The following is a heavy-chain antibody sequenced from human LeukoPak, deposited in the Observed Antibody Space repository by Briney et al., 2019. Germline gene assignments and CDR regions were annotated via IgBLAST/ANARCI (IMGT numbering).Heavy chain of an antibody. J-gene: IGHJ5*02. V-gene: IGHV3-7*03. CDR3: TTDRWYSADH. CDR1: GFNFRDHW. Sequence: GGPLRLSCTASGFNFRDHWMDWVRQAPGKGLEWVAIIEKNGSGKNYVDSVKGRFIISRDNAKNSLFLQMDSLKVEDTAIYYCTTDRWYSADHWGQGTLVTVSS. D-gene: IGHD2-15*01. CDR2: IEKNGSGK.